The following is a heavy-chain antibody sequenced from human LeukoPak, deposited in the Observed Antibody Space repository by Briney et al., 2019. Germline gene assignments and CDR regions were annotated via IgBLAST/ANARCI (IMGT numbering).Heavy chain of an antibody. Sequence: GGSLRLSCAASGFTFSSYSMNWVRQAPGKGLEWVSSISSSSSSYIYYADSVKGRFTISRDNAKNSLYLQMNSLRAEDTAVYYCARASIVVVTHNWFDPWGQGTLVTVSS. CDR2: ISSSSSSYI. CDR3: ARASIVVVTHNWFDP. CDR1: GFTFSSYS. V-gene: IGHV3-21*01. J-gene: IGHJ5*02. D-gene: IGHD3-22*01.